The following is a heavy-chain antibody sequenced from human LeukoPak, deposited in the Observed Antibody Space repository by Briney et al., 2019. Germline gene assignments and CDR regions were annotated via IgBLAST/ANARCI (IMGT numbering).Heavy chain of an antibody. Sequence: GASVKVSCKASGYTFTVHYMHWLRQAPGQGLEWMGWIKPDSGATNFAQNFQGRVTMTSDTSINTAYMESSSLTSDDTAMYYCARDHDYGPDYWGQGTLVTVSA. CDR1: GYTFTVHY. CDR3: ARDHDYGPDY. CDR2: IKPDSGAT. D-gene: IGHD4/OR15-4a*01. J-gene: IGHJ4*02. V-gene: IGHV1-2*02.